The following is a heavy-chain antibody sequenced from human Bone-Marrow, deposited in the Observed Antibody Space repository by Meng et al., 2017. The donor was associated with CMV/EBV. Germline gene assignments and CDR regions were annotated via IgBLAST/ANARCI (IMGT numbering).Heavy chain of an antibody. Sequence: ETLSLTCAASGFTFSSYAMSWVRQAPGKGLEWVSVIYSGGSTYYADSVKGRFTISRDNSKNTLYLQMNSLRAEDTAVYYCASIRDYGRDVWGEGTTVTVSS. CDR1: GFTFSSYA. V-gene: IGHV3-53*01. CDR3: ASIRDYGRDV. CDR2: IYSGGST. D-gene: IGHD2-21*01. J-gene: IGHJ6*04.